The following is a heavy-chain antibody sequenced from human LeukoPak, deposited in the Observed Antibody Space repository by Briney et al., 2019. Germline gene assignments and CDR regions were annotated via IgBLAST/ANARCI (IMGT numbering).Heavy chain of an antibody. D-gene: IGHD5-24*01. Sequence: SETLSLTCAVYGGSFSGYHWTWIRQPPGRGLEWIGEINHSGSTNYNPSLKSRVTISVDTSKSQFSLKLNSVTAADTAMYYCARGRDPYWGQGTLVTVSS. V-gene: IGHV4-34*01. CDR1: GGSFSGYH. CDR2: INHSGST. J-gene: IGHJ4*02. CDR3: ARGRDPY.